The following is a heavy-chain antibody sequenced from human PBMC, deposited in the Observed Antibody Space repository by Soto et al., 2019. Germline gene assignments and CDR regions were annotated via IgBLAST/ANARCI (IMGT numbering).Heavy chain of an antibody. CDR3: TKDSHWGIISPTHDH. D-gene: IGHD3-16*01. CDR1: GFTFRSSP. J-gene: IGHJ4*02. V-gene: IGHV3-23*01. Sequence: EVQLWESGGGLVQPGGSLRLSCAVSGFTFRSSPMSWVRRAPGKGMEWVSGINGGDDSEHYVDSVRCRFTIIRDNSKNLLLLQMTSLSVEDTAIYYWTKDSHWGIISPTHDHWCQGTQVTVSS. CDR2: INGGDDSE.